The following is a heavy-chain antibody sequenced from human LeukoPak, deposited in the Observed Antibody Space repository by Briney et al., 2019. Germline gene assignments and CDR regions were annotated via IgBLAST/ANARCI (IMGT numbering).Heavy chain of an antibody. CDR3: VRENGLVVLGNPFDP. CDR2: VYYSGST. CDR1: GASFNVYY. J-gene: IGHJ5*02. D-gene: IGHD6-6*01. V-gene: IGHV4-34*11. Sequence: KSSETLSLTCAVYGASFNVYYWTWIRQSPGKGLEWIGSVYYSGSTDYNPSLQSRATISLDTPNNQFSLKLSSVTAADTAIYYCVRENGLVVLGNPFDPWGQGTLVIVSS.